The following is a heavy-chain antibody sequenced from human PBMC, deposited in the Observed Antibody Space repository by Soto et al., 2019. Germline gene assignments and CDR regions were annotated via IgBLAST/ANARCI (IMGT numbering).Heavy chain of an antibody. CDR2: IYLSGAT. V-gene: IGHV4-30-2*01. J-gene: IGHJ6*02. D-gene: IGHD2-15*01. CDR1: GGSIKSGGYS. CDR3: ARGGYSEVAPFYYGMDV. Sequence: SETLSLTCAVSGGSIKSGGYSWRWIRQTPGKGLEWIGYIYLSGATYYNPSLESRVTISIDPSKNQFSLTLNSVTAADTAVYHCARGGYSEVAPFYYGMDVWGQGTTVTVSS.